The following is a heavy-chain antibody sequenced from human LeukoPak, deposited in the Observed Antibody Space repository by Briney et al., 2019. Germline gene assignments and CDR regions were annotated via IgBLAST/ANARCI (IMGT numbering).Heavy chain of an antibody. CDR3: ARGIRSRRGSSRGNWFDP. Sequence: ASVKVSCKXSGYTFTSYDINWVRQATGQGLEWMGWMNPDSGNTGYAQKFQGRVTMTRNTSISTAYMELSSLRSEDTAVYYCARGIRSRRGSSRGNWFDPWGQGTLVTVSS. V-gene: IGHV1-8*01. CDR2: MNPDSGNT. D-gene: IGHD6-6*01. J-gene: IGHJ5*02. CDR1: GYTFTSYD.